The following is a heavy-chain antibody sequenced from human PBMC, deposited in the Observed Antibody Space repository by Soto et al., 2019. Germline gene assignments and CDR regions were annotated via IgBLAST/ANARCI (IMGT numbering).Heavy chain of an antibody. V-gene: IGHV3-33*01. D-gene: IGHD5-18*01. CDR3: ARSGYINGSPKYSFDY. J-gene: IGHJ4*02. CDR2: IWYDGSYK. CDR1: GFTFSSYG. Sequence: PGGSLRLSCAASGFTFSSYGMHWVRQAPGKGLEWVAVIWYDGSYKYYADSVKGRFTISRDNSKNTLYLQMNSLRAEDTAVYYCARSGYINGSPKYSFDYWGKGTLVTVSS.